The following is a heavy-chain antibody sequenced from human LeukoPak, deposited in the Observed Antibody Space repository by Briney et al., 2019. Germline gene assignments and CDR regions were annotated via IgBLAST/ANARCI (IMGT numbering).Heavy chain of an antibody. CDR2: ISDSGGRT. J-gene: IGHJ4*02. Sequence: GGSLRLSCVASGFTFNTYAMSWVRQAPGKGLEWVSAISDSGGRTYYADSVKGRFTVSRDNSKNTLYLQLNSLRAEDTAVYYCAKRPPFDYWGQGTLVTVSS. CDR1: GFTFNTYA. D-gene: IGHD1-14*01. V-gene: IGHV3-23*01. CDR3: AKRPPFDY.